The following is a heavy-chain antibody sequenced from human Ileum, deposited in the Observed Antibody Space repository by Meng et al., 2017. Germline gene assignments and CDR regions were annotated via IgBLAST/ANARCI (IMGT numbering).Heavy chain of an antibody. CDR2: IYYSGST. CDR3: ARDRDSSGYYPY. D-gene: IGHD3-22*01. CDR1: GGSISSGDYY. V-gene: IGHV4-30-4*01. J-gene: IGHJ4*02. Sequence: QMQLQESGPGLVKPSQTLSPTCTITGGSISSGDYYWSWIRQPPGKGLEWIGYIYYSGSTYYNPSLKSRLTISVDTSKNQFSLKLSSVTAADTAVYYCARDRDSSGYYPYWGQGTLVTVSS.